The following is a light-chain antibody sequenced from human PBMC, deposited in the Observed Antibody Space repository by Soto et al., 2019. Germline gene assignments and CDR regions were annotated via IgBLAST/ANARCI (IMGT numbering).Light chain of an antibody. CDR3: AAWNDSRNGVV. Sequence: QSALTQPPSASGTPGQRVTISCSGSSSHIGTSNVNWYQHFPGSAPKLLIYAHNQRPSGVPDSFSGSKSGTSGSLTIRGLQSENDADLYYAAWNDSRNGVVFGGGTKLTVL. J-gene: IGLJ2*01. CDR1: SSHIGTSN. CDR2: AHN. V-gene: IGLV1-44*01.